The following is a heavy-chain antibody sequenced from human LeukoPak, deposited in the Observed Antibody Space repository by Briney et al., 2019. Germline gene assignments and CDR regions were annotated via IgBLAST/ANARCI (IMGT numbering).Heavy chain of an antibody. CDR3: TRAVITFGAAVAKGFDC. CDR1: GGSFSTYY. CDR2: IYYSGST. J-gene: IGHJ4*02. D-gene: IGHD3-16*01. V-gene: IGHV4-59*01. Sequence: SETLSLTFTVSGGSFSTYYWSWIRQPPGKGLEWIGYIYYSGSTDYNPSLKSRVTMSLDTSKNQFSLSLTSVTAADTAVYYCTRAVITFGAAVAKGFDCWGQGTLVTVSS.